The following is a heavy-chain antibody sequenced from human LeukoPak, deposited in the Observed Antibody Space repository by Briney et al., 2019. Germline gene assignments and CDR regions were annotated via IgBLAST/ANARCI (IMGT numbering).Heavy chain of an antibody. D-gene: IGHD6-19*01. Sequence: GASVKVSCKASGYTFTGYYMHWVRQAPGQGLEWMGWINPNSGGTNYAQKFQGRVTMTRDTSISTAYMELSRLRSDDTAVYYCARGDGYSSGWYEEAYYYYMDVWGKGTTVTISS. CDR3: ARGDGYSSGWYEEAYYYYMDV. V-gene: IGHV1-2*02. CDR2: INPNSGGT. CDR1: GYTFTGYY. J-gene: IGHJ6*03.